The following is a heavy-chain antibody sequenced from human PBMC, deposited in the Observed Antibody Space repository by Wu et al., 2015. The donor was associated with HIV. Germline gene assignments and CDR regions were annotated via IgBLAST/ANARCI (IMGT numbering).Heavy chain of an antibody. Sequence: QIQLVQSGPELKKPGASVKVSCKASGYTFIRYGISWVRQAPGQGLEWMGWISGYNGNTYYAQNFQDRVTMTTDTTTSTAYMELRSLRSDDTAIYYCVRGGDQHAINLGYYYYGMDVWGQGTTVTVSS. CDR2: ISGYNGNT. V-gene: IGHV1-18*01. CDR3: VRGGDQHAINLGYYYYGMDV. J-gene: IGHJ6*02. D-gene: IGHD2-2*01. CDR1: GYTFIRYG.